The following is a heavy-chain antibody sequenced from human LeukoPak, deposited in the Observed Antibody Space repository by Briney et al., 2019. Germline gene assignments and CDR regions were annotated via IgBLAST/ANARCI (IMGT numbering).Heavy chain of an antibody. J-gene: IGHJ4*02. CDR2: IYYSEST. V-gene: IGHV4-59*01. D-gene: IGHD3-22*01. Sequence: PSETLSLTCTVSGGSISSYYWSWIRQPPGKGLEWIGYIYYSESTNYNPSLKSRVTISVDTSKNQFSLKLSSVTAADTAVYYCARGGYYDSSGYYKFDYWGQGTLVTVSS. CDR1: GGSISSYY. CDR3: ARGGYYDSSGYYKFDY.